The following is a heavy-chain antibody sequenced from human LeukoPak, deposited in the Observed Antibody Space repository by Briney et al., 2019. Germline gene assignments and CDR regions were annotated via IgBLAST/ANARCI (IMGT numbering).Heavy chain of an antibody. CDR3: ASSSYGYYDSSGQDAFDI. J-gene: IGHJ3*02. V-gene: IGHV3-30*04. Sequence: GRSLRLSCAASGFTFSSYAMHWVRQAPGKGLEWVAVISYDGSNKYYADSVKGRFTISRDNSKNTLYLQMDSLRAEDTAVYYCASSSYGYYDSSGQDAFDIWGQGTMVAVSS. D-gene: IGHD3-22*01. CDR2: ISYDGSNK. CDR1: GFTFSSYA.